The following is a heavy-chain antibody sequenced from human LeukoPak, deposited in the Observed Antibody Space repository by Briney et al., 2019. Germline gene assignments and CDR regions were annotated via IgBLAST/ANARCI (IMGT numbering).Heavy chain of an antibody. CDR3: ARDVYYGSGSPRLDY. J-gene: IGHJ4*02. CDR1: GFTFSTYW. Sequence: PGGSLRLSCAASGFTFSTYWMSWVRQAPGKGLEWVANIKQDGSEKYYVDPVKGRFTISRDNAKNSLYLQMNSLRAEDTAVYYCARDVYYGSGSPRLDYWGQGTLVTVSS. CDR2: IKQDGSEK. D-gene: IGHD3-10*01. V-gene: IGHV3-7*01.